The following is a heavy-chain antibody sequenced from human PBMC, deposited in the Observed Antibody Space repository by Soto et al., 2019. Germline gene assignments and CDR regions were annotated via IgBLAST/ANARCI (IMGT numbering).Heavy chain of an antibody. V-gene: IGHV1-69*12. CDR3: ARMALYGDLLPHDY. CDR1: GGTFSSYA. D-gene: IGHD4-17*01. J-gene: IGHJ4*02. CDR2: IIPIFGTA. Sequence: QVQLVQSGAEVKKPGSSVKVSCKASGGTFSSYAISWVRQAPGQGLEWMGGIIPIFGTANYAQKFQGRVTITADESPSTADMELSSMSTEDTAVYYCARMALYGDLLPHDYWGQGTLVTVSS.